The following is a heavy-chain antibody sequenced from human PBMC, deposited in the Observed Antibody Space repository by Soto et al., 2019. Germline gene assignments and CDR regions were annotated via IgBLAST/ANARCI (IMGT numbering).Heavy chain of an antibody. D-gene: IGHD2-2*01. J-gene: IGHJ5*02. CDR2: IYYSGTS. CDR1: GGSISDDTYY. CDR3: ARLHCDSPNCVPLDP. V-gene: IGHV4-39*01. Sequence: PSEILYLTCTVSGGSISDDTYYWGWIRQPPGKGLEWIGSIYYSGTSSYNPSLKSRVTMSVDTSKKQLSLRLSSVTAADTAVYYCARLHCDSPNCVPLDPWGQGTLVTVS.